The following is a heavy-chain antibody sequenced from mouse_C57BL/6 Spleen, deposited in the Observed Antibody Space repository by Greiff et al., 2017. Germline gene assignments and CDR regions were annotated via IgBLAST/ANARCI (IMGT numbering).Heavy chain of an antibody. CDR1: GYTFTSYW. CDR3: AREDYYGSSYVWYFHV. CDR2: IYPSDSEP. Sequence: QVQLQQPGAELVRPGSSVKLSCKASGYTFTSYWMDWVKQRPGQGLEWIGNIYPSDSEPHYNQKFKDKATLTVDKYSSTAYMQLSSLTSEDSAVYFCAREDYYGSSYVWYFHVWGTEPTVTVSS. V-gene: IGHV1-61*01. D-gene: IGHD1-1*01. J-gene: IGHJ1*03.